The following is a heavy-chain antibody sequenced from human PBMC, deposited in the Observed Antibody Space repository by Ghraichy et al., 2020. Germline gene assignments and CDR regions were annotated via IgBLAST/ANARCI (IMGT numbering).Heavy chain of an antibody. V-gene: IGHV4-4*09. CDR1: GGSISSYY. D-gene: IGHD6-19*01. Sequence: SETLSLTCTVSGGSISSYYWSWIRQPPGKGLEWIGYIYTSGSTNYNPSLKSRVTISVDTSKNQFSLKLSSVTAADTAVYYCARRRGSGWFDYWGQGTLVTVSS. CDR2: IYTSGST. CDR3: ARRRGSGWFDY. J-gene: IGHJ4*02.